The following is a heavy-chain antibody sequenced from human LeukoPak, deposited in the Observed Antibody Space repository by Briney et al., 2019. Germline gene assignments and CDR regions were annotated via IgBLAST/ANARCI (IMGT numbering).Heavy chain of an antibody. CDR3: TSGASDMVRGVPSG. V-gene: IGHV3-21*06. D-gene: IGHD3-10*01. J-gene: IGHJ4*02. CDR2: ISSTSSHT. Sequence: GGSLRLSCEASEFPFSGYSMTGVRQAPGKGLEWVSSISSTSSHTYYAESVRGRFTISRDNAKNSLHLQMNSLGAEDTAIYYCTSGASDMVRGVPSGCGQGTLVIVSS. CDR1: EFPFSGYS.